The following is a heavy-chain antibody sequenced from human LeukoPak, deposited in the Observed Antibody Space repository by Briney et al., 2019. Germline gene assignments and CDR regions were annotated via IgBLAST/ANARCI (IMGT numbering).Heavy chain of an antibody. Sequence: PGGSLRLSCAASGFTFSDYNMRWIRQAPGKGLEWVSSISRSGSTKYYADSVKGRFTISRDNSKNTLYLQMNNLRAEDTAIYYCAKAANYDILTGYYLDYWGQGTLVTVSS. V-gene: IGHV3-11*01. CDR3: AKAANYDILTGYYLDY. CDR2: ISRSGSTK. J-gene: IGHJ4*02. D-gene: IGHD3-9*01. CDR1: GFTFSDYN.